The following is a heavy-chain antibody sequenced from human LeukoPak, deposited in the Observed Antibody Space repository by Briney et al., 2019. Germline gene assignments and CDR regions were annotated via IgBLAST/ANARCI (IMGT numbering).Heavy chain of an antibody. D-gene: IGHD3-22*01. CDR1: GYTFTGYY. Sequence: GASVKVSCKASGYTFTGYYMHWVRQAPGQGLEWMGIINPSGGSTSYAQKFQGRVTMTRDTSTSTVYMELSSLRSEDTAVYYCARVRYYYDSSGYYSHDAFDIWGQGTMVTVSS. J-gene: IGHJ3*02. V-gene: IGHV1-46*01. CDR3: ARVRYYYDSSGYYSHDAFDI. CDR2: INPSGGST.